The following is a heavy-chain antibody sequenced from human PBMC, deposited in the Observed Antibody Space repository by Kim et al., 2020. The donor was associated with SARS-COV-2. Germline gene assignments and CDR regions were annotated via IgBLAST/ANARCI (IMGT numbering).Heavy chain of an antibody. D-gene: IGHD3-3*01. CDR3: ARLTTYYDFWSGYSGVPGEVNWFDT. CDR1: GGSISSYY. J-gene: IGHJ5*02. CDR2: IYYSGST. V-gene: IGHV4-59*01. Sequence: SETLSLTCTVSGGSISSYYWSWIRQPPGKGLEWIGYIYYSGSTNYNPSLKSRVTISVDTSKNQFSLKLSSVTAADTAVYYCARLTTYYDFWSGYSGVPGEVNWFDTWGQGTLVTVSS.